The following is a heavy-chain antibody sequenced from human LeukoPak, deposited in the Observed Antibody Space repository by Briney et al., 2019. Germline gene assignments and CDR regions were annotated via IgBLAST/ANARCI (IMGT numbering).Heavy chain of an antibody. CDR3: ARSVVVVADTFVHYGMDV. CDR2: SIPIFCPA. Sequence: SVTVSFKSSGCSFSRCAISCVRQAPGQGLSWMGGSIPIFCPANCAQRVQGRVSVTAYVPTSTAYMVLSSMRSDDPDVYYVARSVVVVADTFVHYGMDVWGQGTTVTVSS. J-gene: IGHJ6*02. V-gene: IGHV1-69*01. D-gene: IGHD2-15*01. CDR1: GCSFSRCA.